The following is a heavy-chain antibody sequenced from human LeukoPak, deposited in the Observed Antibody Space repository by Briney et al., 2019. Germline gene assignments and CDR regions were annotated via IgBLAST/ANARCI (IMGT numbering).Heavy chain of an antibody. CDR3: AKDRYYGSGSYYKFDY. Sequence: SETLSLTCGVSGASFSGYYWSWIRQTPGKGLEWIGEINHSGGTNYNPSLKSRVTISVDRSRKQFSLQLRSVTAEDTAVYYCAKDRYYGSGSYYKFDYWGQGTLVTVSS. CDR1: GASFSGYY. CDR2: INHSGGT. J-gene: IGHJ4*02. V-gene: IGHV4-34*01. D-gene: IGHD3-10*01.